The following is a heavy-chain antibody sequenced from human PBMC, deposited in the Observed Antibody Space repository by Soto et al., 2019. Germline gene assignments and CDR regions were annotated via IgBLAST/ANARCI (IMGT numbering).Heavy chain of an antibody. J-gene: IGHJ4*02. CDR1: GYTFTGYY. D-gene: IGHD1-26*01. V-gene: IGHV1-2*02. CDR2: INPNSGGT. CDR3: ARVRWELQSRSLDY. Sequence: ASVKVSCKASGYTFTGYYMHWVRQAPGQGLEWMGWINPNSGGTNYAQRFQGRVTMTRDTSISTAYMELSRLRSDDTAVYYCARVRWELQSRSLDYWGQGTLVTAPQ.